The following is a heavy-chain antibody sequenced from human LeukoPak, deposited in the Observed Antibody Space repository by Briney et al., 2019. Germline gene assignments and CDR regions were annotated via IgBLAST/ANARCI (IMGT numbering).Heavy chain of an antibody. J-gene: IGHJ3*02. V-gene: IGHV1-2*02. CDR3: ARDRVVGTSGFAFDI. CDR2: INPNSGGT. Sequence: ASVKVSCKASGYTFTGYYMHWVRQAPGQGLEWMGWINPNSGGTNYAQKFQGRVTMTRGTSISTAYMELSRLRSDDTAVYYCARDRVVGTSGFAFDIWGQGTMVTVSS. CDR1: GYTFTGYY. D-gene: IGHD1-26*01.